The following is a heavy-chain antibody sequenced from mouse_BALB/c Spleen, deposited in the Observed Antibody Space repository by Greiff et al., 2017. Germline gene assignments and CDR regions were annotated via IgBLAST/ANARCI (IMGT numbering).Heavy chain of an antibody. CDR1: GYSITSGYY. CDR2: ISYDGSN. J-gene: IGHJ3*01. Sequence: EVKLLESGPGLVKPSQSLSLTYSVTGYSITSGYYWNWIRQFPGNKLEWMGYISYDGSNNYNPSLKNRISITRDTSKNQFFLKLNSVTTEDTATYYCARGDYGSRRFAYWGQGTLVTVSA. D-gene: IGHD1-1*01. V-gene: IGHV3-6*02. CDR3: ARGDYGSRRFAY.